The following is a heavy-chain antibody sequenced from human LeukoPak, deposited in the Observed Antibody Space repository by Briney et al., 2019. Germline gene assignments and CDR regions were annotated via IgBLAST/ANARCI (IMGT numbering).Heavy chain of an antibody. CDR2: IYHSGST. CDR1: GYSISSGYY. V-gene: IGHV4-38-2*02. CDR3: ARVTYSSGSFDY. J-gene: IGHJ4*02. Sequence: SETLSLICTVSGYSISSGYYGGWIRQPPGKGLEWIGSIYHSGSTYYNPSLKSRVTISVDTSKNQFSLKLSSVTAADTAVYYCARVTYSSGSFDYWGQGTLVTVSS. D-gene: IGHD6-19*01.